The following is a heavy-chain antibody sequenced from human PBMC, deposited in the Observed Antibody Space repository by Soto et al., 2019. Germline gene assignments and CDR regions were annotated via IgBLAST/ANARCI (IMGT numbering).Heavy chain of an antibody. D-gene: IGHD2-2*01. CDR3: ARSVDKCTSTSCYVFDY. J-gene: IGHJ4*02. V-gene: IGHV4-59*01. Sequence: QVQLQESGPGLVKPSETLSLTCTVSGGSISSYYWSWIRQPPGKGLEWIGYIYYSGSTNYNPSLKSRVTISVDTSKNQFSLKLSSVTAADTAVYYCARSVDKCTSTSCYVFDYWGQGTLLTVSS. CDR1: GGSISSYY. CDR2: IYYSGST.